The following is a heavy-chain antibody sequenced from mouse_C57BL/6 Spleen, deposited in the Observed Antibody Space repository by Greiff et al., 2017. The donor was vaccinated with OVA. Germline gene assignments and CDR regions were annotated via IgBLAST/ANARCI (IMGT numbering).Heavy chain of an antibody. CDR1: GYTFTSYW. J-gene: IGHJ4*01. D-gene: IGHD3-2*02. CDR3: ARELRVRLVPYVMDY. Sequence: QVQLQQPGAELVKPGASVKLSCKASGYTFTSYWMQWVKQRPGQGLEWIGEIDPSDSYTNYNQKFKGKATLTVDTSSSTAYMQLSSLTSEDSAVYYCARELRVRLVPYVMDYWGQGTSVTVSS. CDR2: IDPSDSYT. V-gene: IGHV1-50*01.